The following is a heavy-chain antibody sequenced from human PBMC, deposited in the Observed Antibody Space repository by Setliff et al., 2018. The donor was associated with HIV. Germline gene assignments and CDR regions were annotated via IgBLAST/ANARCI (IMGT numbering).Heavy chain of an antibody. CDR1: GGTFSSYA. CDR3: ARDHQTMLWLDY. Sequence: SVKVSCKASGGTFSSYAISWVRQAPGQGLEWMGGLPPVVRIPNYAQKFQGRVTITADISTRTEYMELSSLTSEDTAIYYCARDHQTMLWLDYWGQGTLVTVSS. J-gene: IGHJ4*02. CDR2: LPPVVRIP. D-gene: IGHD2-21*01. V-gene: IGHV1-69*10.